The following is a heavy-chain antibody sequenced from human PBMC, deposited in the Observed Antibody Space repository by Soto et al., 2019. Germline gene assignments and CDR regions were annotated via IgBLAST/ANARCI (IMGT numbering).Heavy chain of an antibody. CDR2: IYHSGST. CDR3: ARDMGRADAIDI. CDR1: GGSISSSNW. V-gene: IGHV4-4*02. J-gene: IGHJ3*02. Sequence: SETLSLTCAVSGGSISSSNWWSWVRQPPGKGLEWIGEIYHSGSTNYNPSLKSRVTISVDKSKNQFSLKLSSVTAADTAVYYFARDMGRADAIDIWGQGTMVTVSS. D-gene: IGHD1-26*01.